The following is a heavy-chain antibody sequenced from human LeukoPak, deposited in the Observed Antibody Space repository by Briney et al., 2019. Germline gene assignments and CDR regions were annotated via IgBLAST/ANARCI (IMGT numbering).Heavy chain of an antibody. CDR1: GGSISSGDYY. Sequence: SQTLSLTCTVSGGSISSGDYYWSWIRQPPGKGLEWIGYIYYSGSTYYNPSLKSRVTISVDTSKNQFSLKLSSVTAADTAVYYCARVTPVEMATSDYWGQGTLVTVSS. V-gene: IGHV4-30-4*01. CDR2: IYYSGST. CDR3: ARVTPVEMATSDY. J-gene: IGHJ4*02. D-gene: IGHD5-24*01.